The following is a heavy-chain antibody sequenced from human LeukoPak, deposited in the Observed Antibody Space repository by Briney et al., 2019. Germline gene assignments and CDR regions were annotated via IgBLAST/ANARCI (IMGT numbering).Heavy chain of an antibody. CDR3: ARPCSSISCFGAFDI. CDR1: GYTFTGYY. Sequence: ASVKVSCKASGYTFTGYYMHWVRQAPGQGLEWMGWINPNSGGTNYAQKFQGRVTMTTDTSASTAYMELRSLRSNDTAVYYCARPCSSISCFGAFDIWGQGTMVTVSS. V-gene: IGHV1-2*02. CDR2: INPNSGGT. J-gene: IGHJ3*02. D-gene: IGHD2-2*01.